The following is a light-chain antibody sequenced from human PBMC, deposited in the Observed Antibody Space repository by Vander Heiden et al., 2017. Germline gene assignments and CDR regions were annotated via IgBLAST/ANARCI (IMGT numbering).Light chain of an antibody. V-gene: IGLV3-21*02. Sequence: SSVLTQAPAVSVAPRQPAKMTCEGNNLGTSYVHWYQQKTGQAPVLVVYDNSDRPSGIPERFSGSNSGNTATLTITRVEAEDEADYYCQVWDSSSDQQSLFGGGTKVTVL. CDR3: QVWDSSSDQQSL. CDR1: NLGTSY. CDR2: DNS. J-gene: IGLJ2*01.